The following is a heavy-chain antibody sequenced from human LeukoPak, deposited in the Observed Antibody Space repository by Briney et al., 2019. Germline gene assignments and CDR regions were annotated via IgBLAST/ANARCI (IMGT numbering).Heavy chain of an antibody. V-gene: IGHV3-7*01. CDR1: GFTFSSYW. CDR2: IRQDGSQK. CDR3: AKDGRRGYGDYGNYFDY. D-gene: IGHD4-17*01. J-gene: IGHJ4*02. Sequence: GSLRLSCAASGFTFSSYWMSWVRQAPGKGLEWVATIRQDGSQKYYVDSVKGRFTISRDNSKNTLYLQMNSLRAEDTAVYYCAKDGRRGYGDYGNYFDYWGQGTLVTVSS.